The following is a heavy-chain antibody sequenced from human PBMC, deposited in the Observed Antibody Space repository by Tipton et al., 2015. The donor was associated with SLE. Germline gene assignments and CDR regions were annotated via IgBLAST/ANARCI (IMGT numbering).Heavy chain of an antibody. V-gene: IGHV4-34*01. CDR1: GGSFSGYY. CDR3: ARGAPYSTSSVGWFDP. D-gene: IGHD6-6*01. J-gene: IGHJ5*02. CDR2: INHSGST. Sequence: TLSLTCAVYGGSFSGYYWSWIRQPPGKGLEWIGEINHSGSTNYNPSLKSRVTISVDKSKNHFSLKLNSVTAADTAVYYCARGAPYSTSSVGWFDPWGHGTLGTVSS.